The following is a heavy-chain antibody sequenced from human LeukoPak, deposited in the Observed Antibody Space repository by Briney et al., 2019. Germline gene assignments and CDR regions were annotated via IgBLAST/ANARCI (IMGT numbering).Heavy chain of an antibody. D-gene: IGHD6-19*01. J-gene: IGHJ4*02. CDR2: ISYDGSNK. Sequence: GGSLRLSCAASGFTFSSYAMHWVRQAPGKGLERVAVISYDGSNKYYADSVKGRFTISRDNSKNTLYLQMNSLRAEDTAVYYCARLRQWLYYFDYWGQGTLVTVSS. CDR1: GFTFSSYA. CDR3: ARLRQWLYYFDY. V-gene: IGHV3-30-3*01.